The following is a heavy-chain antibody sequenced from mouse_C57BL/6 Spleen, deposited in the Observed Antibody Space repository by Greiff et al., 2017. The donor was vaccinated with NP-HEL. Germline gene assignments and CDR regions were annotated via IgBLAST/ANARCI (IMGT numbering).Heavy chain of an antibody. CDR2: INPSSGYT. CDR1: GYTFTSYT. Sequence: QVQLQQSGAELARPGASVKMSCKASGYTFTSYTMHWVKQRPGQGLEWIGYINPSSGYTKYNQKFKDKATLTADKSSSTAYMQLSSLTSEDSAVYYCARSLYGNYGGWYFDVGGTGTTVTVSS. CDR3: ARSLYGNYGGWYFDV. V-gene: IGHV1-4*01. D-gene: IGHD2-1*01. J-gene: IGHJ1*03.